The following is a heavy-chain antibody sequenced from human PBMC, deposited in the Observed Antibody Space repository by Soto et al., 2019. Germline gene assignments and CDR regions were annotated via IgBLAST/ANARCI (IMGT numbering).Heavy chain of an antibody. V-gene: IGHV1-69*13. CDR2: IIPIFGTA. J-gene: IGHJ4*02. CDR3: ASPNRFFSTKAWSRSYFDY. D-gene: IGHD3-3*02. CDR1: GGTFNNYA. Sequence: SVKVSCKASGGTFNNYAFSWVRQAPGLGLEWMGGIIPIFGTANYAQKFRDRLTITADESTTTVYMQLSSLRSEDTAVYFGASPNRFFSTKAWSRSYFDYWGQGTLVTVSS.